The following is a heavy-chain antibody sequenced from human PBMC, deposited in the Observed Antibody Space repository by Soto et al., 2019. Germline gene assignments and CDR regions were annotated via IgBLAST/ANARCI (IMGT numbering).Heavy chain of an antibody. J-gene: IGHJ4*02. CDR2: ISHDGNSQ. V-gene: IGHV3-30-3*01. Sequence: QVQLVQSGGGVVQPGRSLRLSCAASGFDLSVYSIHWVRQGPGKGLEWVALISHDGNSQYYADSVKGRFTISRDTPKKTIALQMDSLRTEDTAVYFCARDHDYDGGYWGQGALVTVSS. CDR1: GFDLSVYS. CDR3: ARDHDYDGGY. D-gene: IGHD3-16*01.